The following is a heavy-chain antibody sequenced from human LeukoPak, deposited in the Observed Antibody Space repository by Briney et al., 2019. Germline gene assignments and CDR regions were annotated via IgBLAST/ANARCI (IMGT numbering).Heavy chain of an antibody. D-gene: IGHD6-19*01. CDR1: GFTFDDYA. CDR3: AKDKVLGSGWSEFDY. V-gene: IGHV3-9*01. Sequence: GRSLRLSCAASGFTFDDYAMHWVRQAPGKGLEWVSGISWNSGSIGYADSVKGRFTISRDNAKNSLYLQMNSLRAEDTALYYCAKDKVLGSGWSEFDYWGQGTLVTVSS. J-gene: IGHJ4*02. CDR2: ISWNSGSI.